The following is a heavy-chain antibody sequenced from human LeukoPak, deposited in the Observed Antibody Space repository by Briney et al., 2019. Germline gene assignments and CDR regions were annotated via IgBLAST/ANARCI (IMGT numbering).Heavy chain of an antibody. V-gene: IGHV3-21*01. J-gene: IGHJ3*02. Sequence: PGGSLRLSCAASGFTFSSYSMNWVRQAPGKGLEWVSSISSSSSYIYYADSVKGRFTISRDNAKNSLYLQMNSLRADDTAVYYCAGSMDDYRKACCAFDIWGQGTMVTVSS. CDR2: ISSSSSYI. D-gene: IGHD4-11*01. CDR3: AGSMDDYRKACCAFDI. CDR1: GFTFSSYS.